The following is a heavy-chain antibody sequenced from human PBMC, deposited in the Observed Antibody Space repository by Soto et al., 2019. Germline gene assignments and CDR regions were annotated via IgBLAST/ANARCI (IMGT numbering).Heavy chain of an antibody. CDR2: INHSGST. J-gene: IGHJ4*02. CDR1: GGSFSGYD. CDR3: ARDKITGLFDY. D-gene: IGHD2-8*02. V-gene: IGHV4-34*01. Sequence: QVQLQQWGAGLLKPSETLSLTCAVYGGSFSGYDWTWIRQPPGTGLEWIGEINHSGSTNYNPSLQSRVTISVDASKNQFSLKLTSVTAADTAVYYCARDKITGLFDYWGQGTLVTVSS.